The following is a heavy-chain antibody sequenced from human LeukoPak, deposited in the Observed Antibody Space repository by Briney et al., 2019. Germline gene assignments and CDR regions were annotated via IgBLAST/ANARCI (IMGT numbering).Heavy chain of an antibody. CDR1: GYTFTSYY. CDR2: INPSGGST. CDR3: ARVRYCSGGSCYSAFDY. D-gene: IGHD2-15*01. Sequence: ASVKVSCKASGYTFTSYYMHWVRQAPGQGLEWMGIINPSGGSTSYAQKFQGRVTMTRDTSTSTVYMELSSLRSEDTAVYYCARVRYCSGGSCYSAFDYWGQGTLVTVSS. V-gene: IGHV1-46*01. J-gene: IGHJ4*02.